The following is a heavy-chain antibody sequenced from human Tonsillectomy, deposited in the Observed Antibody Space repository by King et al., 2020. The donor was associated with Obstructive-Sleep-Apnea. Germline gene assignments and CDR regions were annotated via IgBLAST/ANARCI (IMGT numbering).Heavy chain of an antibody. CDR3: VFEVPGFLDVY. V-gene: IGHV3-74*01. CDR1: GFTFSSYW. CDR2: INSDGSSI. Sequence: VQLVESGGGLVQPGGSLRLSCSASGFTFSSYWMPWVPQAPGKGLVWVSRINSDGSSINHADSVKGRFTISRDNAKNTLDLQMNSLRAEDTAVYYVVFEVPGFLDVYWGQGTLVTVSS. D-gene: IGHD2-15*01. J-gene: IGHJ4*02.